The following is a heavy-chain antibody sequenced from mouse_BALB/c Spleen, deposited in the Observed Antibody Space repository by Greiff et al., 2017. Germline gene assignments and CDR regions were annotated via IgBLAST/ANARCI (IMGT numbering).Heavy chain of an antibody. V-gene: IGHV1-4*02. CDR1: GYTFTSYT. CDR3: AAHYYGSRISRAMDY. CDR2: INPSSGYT. J-gene: IGHJ4*01. Sequence: GQLQQSAAELARPGASVKMSCKASGYTFTSYTMHWVKQRPGQGLEWIGYINPSSGYTEYNQKFKDKTTLTADKSSSTAYMQLSSLTSEDSAVYYCAAHYYGSRISRAMDYWGQGTSVTVSS. D-gene: IGHD1-1*01.